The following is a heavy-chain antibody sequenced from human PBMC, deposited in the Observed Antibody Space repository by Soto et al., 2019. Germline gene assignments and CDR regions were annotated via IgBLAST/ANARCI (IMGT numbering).Heavy chain of an antibody. CDR2: IYYSGST. V-gene: IGHV4-31*03. CDR3: ARMVVTNYYGMDV. Sequence: PSETLSLTCTVSGGSISSGGYYWSWIRQHPGKGLEWIGYIYYSGSTYYNPSLKSRVTISVDTSKNQFSLKLSSVTAADTAVYYCARMVVTNYYGMDVWGQGTTVTVS. D-gene: IGHD2-21*02. CDR1: GGSISSGGYY. J-gene: IGHJ6*02.